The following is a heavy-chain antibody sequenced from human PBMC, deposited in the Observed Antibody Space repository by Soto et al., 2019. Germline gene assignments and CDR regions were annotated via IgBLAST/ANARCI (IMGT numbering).Heavy chain of an antibody. CDR2: ISYDGSNK. D-gene: IGHD3-3*01. J-gene: IGHJ4*02. CDR1: GFTFSSYG. Sequence: PGGSLRPSCAASGFTFSSYGMHWVRQAPGKGLVWVAVISYDGSNKYYADSVKGRFTISRDNSKNTLYLQMNSLRAEDTAVYYCAKAESYDFWSGYPPPVDYWGQGTLVTVSS. V-gene: IGHV3-30*18. CDR3: AKAESYDFWSGYPPPVDY.